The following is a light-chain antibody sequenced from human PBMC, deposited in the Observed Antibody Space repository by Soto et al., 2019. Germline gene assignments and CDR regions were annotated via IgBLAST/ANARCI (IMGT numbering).Light chain of an antibody. CDR1: QSVSSSY. Sequence: EIVLTQSPGTLSLSPGERATLSCRASQSVSSSYLAWYQQKPGQAPRLLIYGASIRATGIPDRFSGSGSGTDFTLTISRLEPEDFAVYYWQQYGSSPRTFGHGTKVEIK. CDR3: QQYGSSPRT. CDR2: GAS. J-gene: IGKJ1*01. V-gene: IGKV3-20*01.